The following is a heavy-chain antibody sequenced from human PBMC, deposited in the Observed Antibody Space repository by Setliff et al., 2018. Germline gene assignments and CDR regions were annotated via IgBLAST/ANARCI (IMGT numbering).Heavy chain of an antibody. CDR1: GDSMSSYY. CDR2: VHYSGDS. J-gene: IGHJ4*02. D-gene: IGHD3-10*01. V-gene: IGHV4-59*01. Sequence: PSETLSLTCTVSGDSMSSYYWSWIRQSPGKGLEWIGYVHYSGDSNYNPSLKSRVTMSVDTSKDQFSLNLRSVTAADTAVYYCARQPSSGSYWSPRPFYSDSWGQGTLVTVSS. CDR3: ARQPSSGSYWSPRPFYSDS.